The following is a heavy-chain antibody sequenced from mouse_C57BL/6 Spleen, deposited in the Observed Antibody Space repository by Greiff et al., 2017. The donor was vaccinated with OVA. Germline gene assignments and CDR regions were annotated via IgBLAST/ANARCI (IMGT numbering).Heavy chain of an antibody. CDR2: IYPGDGDT. J-gene: IGHJ2*01. CDR1: GYAFSSSW. Sequence: VQLQESGPELVKPGASVKISCKASGYAFSSSWMNWVKQRPGKGLEWIGRIYPGDGDTNYNGKFKGKATLTADKSSSTAYMQLSSLTSEDSAVYFCARSGGSRSYFDYWGQGTTLTVSS. V-gene: IGHV1-82*01. D-gene: IGHD3-1*01. CDR3: ARSGGSRSYFDY.